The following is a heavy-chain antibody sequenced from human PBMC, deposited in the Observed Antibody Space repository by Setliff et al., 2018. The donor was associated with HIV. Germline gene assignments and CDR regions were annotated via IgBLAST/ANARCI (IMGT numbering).Heavy chain of an antibody. J-gene: IGHJ4*02. CDR2: IIPILGIA. V-gene: IGHV1-69*10. Sequence: VASVKVSCKPSGYTFTTYGLSWVRQAPGQGLEWMGGIIPILGIANYAQKFQGRIKISADRSSDTVFMELRSLKSEDTAMYYCAWGTQLPIDSWGQGTPVTVSS. CDR3: AWGTQLPIDS. CDR1: GYTFTTYG. D-gene: IGHD3-16*01.